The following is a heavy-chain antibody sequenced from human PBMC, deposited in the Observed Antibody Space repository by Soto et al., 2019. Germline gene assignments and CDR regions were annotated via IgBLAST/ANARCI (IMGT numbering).Heavy chain of an antibody. CDR2: INSDGSSI. CDR3: ARDNRGSYHEFDY. D-gene: IGHD1-26*01. Sequence: EVQLVESGGGLVQPGGSLRLSCAASGFTFSSYWMHWVRQAPGKGLVWVSRINSDGSSISYEDSVRGRFTISRDNAKNTLVRQMNSLRAEATAVYYCARDNRGSYHEFDYWGQGSLVTVS. CDR1: GFTFSSYW. J-gene: IGHJ4*02. V-gene: IGHV3-74*01.